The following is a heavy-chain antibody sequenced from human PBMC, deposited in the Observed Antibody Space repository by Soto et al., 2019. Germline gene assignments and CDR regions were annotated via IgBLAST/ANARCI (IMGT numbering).Heavy chain of an antibody. V-gene: IGHV2-5*02. CDR2: IYWDDSK. CDR1: GFSLSTSGVG. D-gene: IGHD3-22*01. Sequence: QITLKESGPALVKPTQILTLTCTFSGFSLSTSGVGVGWIRQPPGKALEWLAYIYWDDSKHYSPSLNSRLTITKDTLKDQVVLTMTSMDTVDTATYYCAHLKPGVVSPFDYWGQGTLVTVSS. CDR3: AHLKPGVVSPFDY. J-gene: IGHJ4*02.